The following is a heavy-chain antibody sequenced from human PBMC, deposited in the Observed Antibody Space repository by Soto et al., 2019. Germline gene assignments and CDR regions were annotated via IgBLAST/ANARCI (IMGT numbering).Heavy chain of an antibody. D-gene: IGHD6-6*01. Sequence: SETLSLTCTVSGGSISSYYWSWIRQPPGKGLEWIGYIYYSGSTNYNPSLKSRVTISVDTSKNQFSLKLSSVTAADTAVYYCARARVGQLAEGFDYWGQGTLVTVSS. CDR3: ARARVGQLAEGFDY. V-gene: IGHV4-59*01. J-gene: IGHJ4*02. CDR2: IYYSGST. CDR1: GGSISSYY.